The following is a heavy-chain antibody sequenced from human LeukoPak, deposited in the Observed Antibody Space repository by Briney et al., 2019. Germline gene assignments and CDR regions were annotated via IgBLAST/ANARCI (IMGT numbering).Heavy chain of an antibody. CDR3: ASHGYSNTQDDY. CDR2: FSARGGTT. Sequence: PGGSLRLSCVATGFTFSNYAMSWVRQAPGKGLEWDSAFSARGGTTYYADSVKGRFTISRDNSKNTLHLQMNSLRAEDTAVYYCASHGYSNTQDDYWGQGTLVTVSS. J-gene: IGHJ4*02. CDR1: GFTFSNYA. D-gene: IGHD5-24*01. V-gene: IGHV3-23*01.